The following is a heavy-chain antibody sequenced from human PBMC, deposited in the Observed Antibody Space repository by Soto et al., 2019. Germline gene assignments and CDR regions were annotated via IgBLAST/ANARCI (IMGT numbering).Heavy chain of an antibody. CDR1: GLTFSNAW. J-gene: IGHJ6*02. D-gene: IGHD2-8*01. Sequence: PGGSLRLSCAASGLTFSNAWMSWVRQAPGKGLEWVGRIKSKTDGGTTDYAAPVKGRFTISRDDSKNTLYLQMNSLKTEDTAVYYCTTPYCTNGVCYDYYYGMDVWGQGTTVTVSS. V-gene: IGHV3-15*01. CDR3: TTPYCTNGVCYDYYYGMDV. CDR2: IKSKTDGGTT.